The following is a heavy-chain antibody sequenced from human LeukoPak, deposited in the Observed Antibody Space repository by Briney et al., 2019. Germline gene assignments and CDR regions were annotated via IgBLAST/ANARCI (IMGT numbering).Heavy chain of an antibody. CDR1: GXKFSDYY. D-gene: IGHD6-13*01. V-gene: IGHV3-11*01. CDR3: EAGIGDY. J-gene: IGHJ4*02. CDR2: ISSSGNVT. Sequence: GGSXXLSXAASGXKFSDYYMSWVRXAPGKGLEWLSYISSSGNVTYYADSVKGRFIVSRDNTKSALFLQMNSLRAEDTAVYYCEAGIGDYWGQGALLTVSS.